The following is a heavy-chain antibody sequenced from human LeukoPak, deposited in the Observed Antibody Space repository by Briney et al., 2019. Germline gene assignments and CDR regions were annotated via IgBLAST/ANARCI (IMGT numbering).Heavy chain of an antibody. CDR3: ARGPDIVVVVNNWFDP. CDR1: GFTFSSYS. CDR2: ISSSSSYI. D-gene: IGHD2-15*01. J-gene: IGHJ5*02. V-gene: IGHV3-21*01. Sequence: GRSLRLSCAASGFTFSSYSMNWVRQAPGKGLEWVSSISSSSSYIYYADSVKGRFTISRDNAKNSLYLQMNSLRAEDTAVYYCARGPDIVVVVNNWFDPWGQGTLVTVSS.